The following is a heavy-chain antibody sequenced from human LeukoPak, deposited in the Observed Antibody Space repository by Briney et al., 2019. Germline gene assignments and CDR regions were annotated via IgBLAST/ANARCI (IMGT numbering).Heavy chain of an antibody. CDR1: GFTFSSYS. D-gene: IGHD4-17*01. CDR3: ARDYTVTRGGFYYYYYMDV. V-gene: IGHV3-21*01. CDR2: ISSSSSYI. Sequence: AGGSLRLSCAASGFTFSSYSMNWVRQAPGKGLEWVSSISSSSSYIYYADSVKGRFTISRDNAKNSLYLQMNSLRAEDTAVYYCARDYTVTRGGFYYYYYMDVWGKGTTVTVSS. J-gene: IGHJ6*03.